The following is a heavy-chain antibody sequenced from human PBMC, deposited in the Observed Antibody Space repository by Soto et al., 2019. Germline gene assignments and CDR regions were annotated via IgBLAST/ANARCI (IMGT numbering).Heavy chain of an antibody. CDR1: GFTFSSYS. CDR3: ARGHPPAALDY. J-gene: IGHJ4*02. CDR2: ISGSGGST. V-gene: IGHV3-23*01. D-gene: IGHD6-6*01. Sequence: GGSPRLSRAASGFTFSSYSLSWVRQAPGKGLEWVSAISGSGGSTYYADSVKGRFTISRDNSKNTLYLQMNSLRAGDTAVYYCARGHPPAALDYWGQGTLVTVSS.